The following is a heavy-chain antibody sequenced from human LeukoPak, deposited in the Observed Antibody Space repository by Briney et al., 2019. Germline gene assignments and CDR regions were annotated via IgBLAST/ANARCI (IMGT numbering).Heavy chain of an antibody. J-gene: IGHJ4*02. CDR2: INTNTGNP. V-gene: IGHV7-4-1*02. CDR3: ARTPSSYYDFWSGYSLTPDFDY. CDR1: GYTFTSYA. D-gene: IGHD3-3*01. Sequence: ASVKVSCKASGYTFTSYAMNWVRQAPGQGLEWMGWINTNTGNPTYAQGFTGRFVFSLDTSVSTAYLQISSLKAEDTAVYYCARTPSSYYDFWSGYSLTPDFDYWGQGTLVTVSS.